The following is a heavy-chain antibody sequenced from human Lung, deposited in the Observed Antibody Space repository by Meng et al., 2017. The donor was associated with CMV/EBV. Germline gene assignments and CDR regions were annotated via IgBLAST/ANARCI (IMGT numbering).Heavy chain of an antibody. D-gene: IGHD3-22*01. CDR2: ISSSGSTI. J-gene: IGHJ4*02. V-gene: IGHV3-48*03. CDR1: GFTFSSYE. Sequence: SCAASGFTFSSYEMNWVRQAPGKGLEWVSYISSSGSTIYYADSVKGRFTISRDNAKNSLYLQMNSLRAEDTAVYYCAREEVYYDSSGYLDYWGQGXLVTVSS. CDR3: AREEVYYDSSGYLDY.